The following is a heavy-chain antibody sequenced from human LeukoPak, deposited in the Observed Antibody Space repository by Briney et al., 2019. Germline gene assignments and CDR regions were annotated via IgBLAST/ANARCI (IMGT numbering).Heavy chain of an antibody. Sequence: SETLSLTCIVSGGSINNYCWSWIRQPPGKGLEWIGYIHDSGSTYFNPSLKSRFTMSVDTSKNQFSLTVNSVTAADTAVYYCARDPSSVWVNWFDPWGQGTLVTVSS. CDR3: ARDPSSVWVNWFDP. CDR1: GGSINNYC. J-gene: IGHJ5*02. V-gene: IGHV4-59*01. D-gene: IGHD2-8*01. CDR2: IHDSGST.